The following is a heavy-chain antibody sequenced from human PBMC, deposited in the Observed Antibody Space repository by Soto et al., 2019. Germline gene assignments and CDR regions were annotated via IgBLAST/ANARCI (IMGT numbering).Heavy chain of an antibody. V-gene: IGHV3-21*06. CDR1: GFIFSGYS. D-gene: IGHD2-2*01. J-gene: IGHJ4*02. CDR3: AKFTEPGYSSIWYYFEY. Sequence: PGGSLRLSCVGSGFIFSGYSMAWVRQAPGRGLEWVASISSRSTNIDYADSVKGRLSISRDNANNLVSLQMSSLRGEDTALYYCAKFTEPGYSSIWYYFEYWGQGTPVTVSS. CDR2: ISSRSTNI.